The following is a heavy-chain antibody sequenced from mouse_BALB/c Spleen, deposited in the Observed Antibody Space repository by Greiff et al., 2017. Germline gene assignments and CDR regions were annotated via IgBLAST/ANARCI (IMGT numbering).Heavy chain of an antibody. CDR2: IYPGISNT. Sequence: VHVKQSGTVLARPGASVKMSCKASGYPLTGYGFNWVKQRPGQGLDWIGAIYPGISNTSYTQKFKGKANLTAVTSTSTAYMELSSLTNEDSAVYYCTREGRITTFAYWGQGTLVTVSA. CDR1: GYPLTGYG. J-gene: IGHJ3*01. V-gene: IGHV1-5*01. D-gene: IGHD2-4*01. CDR3: TREGRITTFAY.